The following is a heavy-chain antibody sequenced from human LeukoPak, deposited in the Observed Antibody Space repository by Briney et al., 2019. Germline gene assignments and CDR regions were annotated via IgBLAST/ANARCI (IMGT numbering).Heavy chain of an antibody. Sequence: SQTLSLTCTVSGGSISSGGYYWSWIRQHPGKGLEWIGYIYYSGSTYYNPSLKSRVTISVDTSKNQFSLKLSSVTAADTAVYYCAIYDTFGGYYYGMDVWGKGTTVTVSS. J-gene: IGHJ6*04. V-gene: IGHV4-31*03. CDR3: AIYDTFGGYYYGMDV. D-gene: IGHD3-10*01. CDR1: GGSISSGGYY. CDR2: IYYSGST.